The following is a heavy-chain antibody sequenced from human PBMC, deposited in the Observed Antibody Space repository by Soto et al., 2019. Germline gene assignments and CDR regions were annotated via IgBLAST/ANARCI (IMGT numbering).Heavy chain of an antibody. V-gene: IGHV3-21*01. D-gene: IGHD2-2*01. Sequence: GGSLRLSCAASGFTFSSYSMNWVRQAPGKGLEWVSSIGSSSSYIYYADSVKGRFTISRDNAKNSLYLQMNSLRAEDTAVYYCASIFGPRGYCSSTSCSTTYYYGMDVWGQGTTVTVSS. CDR3: ASIFGPRGYCSSTSCSTTYYYGMDV. CDR1: GFTFSSYS. J-gene: IGHJ6*02. CDR2: IGSSSSYI.